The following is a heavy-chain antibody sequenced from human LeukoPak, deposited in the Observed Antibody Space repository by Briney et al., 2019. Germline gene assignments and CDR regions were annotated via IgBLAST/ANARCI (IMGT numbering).Heavy chain of an antibody. Sequence: GGSLRLSCTASGFTFGDYAMSWVRQAPGKGLEWVGFIRSKAYGGTTEYAASVKGRFTISRDDSKSIAYLQMNSLKTEDTAVYYCTRGVGATEADFDYWGQGTLVTVSS. CDR3: TRGVGATEADFDY. CDR1: GFTFGDYA. D-gene: IGHD1-26*01. V-gene: IGHV3-49*04. CDR2: IRSKAYGGTT. J-gene: IGHJ4*02.